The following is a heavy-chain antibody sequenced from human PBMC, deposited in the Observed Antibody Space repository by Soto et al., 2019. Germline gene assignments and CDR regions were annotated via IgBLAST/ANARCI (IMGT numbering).Heavy chain of an antibody. Sequence: GGSLRLSCAASGFTVSSNYMSWVRQAPGKGLEWVSVIYSGGSTYYADSVKGRFTISRDNSKNTLYLQMNSLRAEDTAVYYCAGDYYDSSGYFGAFDIWGQGTMVTVSS. D-gene: IGHD3-22*01. J-gene: IGHJ3*02. CDR2: IYSGGST. V-gene: IGHV3-66*01. CDR1: GFTVSSNY. CDR3: AGDYYDSSGYFGAFDI.